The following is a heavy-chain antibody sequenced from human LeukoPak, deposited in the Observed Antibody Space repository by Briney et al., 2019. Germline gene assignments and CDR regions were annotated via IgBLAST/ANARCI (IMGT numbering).Heavy chain of an antibody. CDR3: TSPSGSYYYYGMDV. Sequence: GGSLRLSCTASGFTFGDYAMSWFRQAPGKGLEWVGFIRSKAYGGTTEYAASVKGRFTISRDDSKSIAYLQMNSLKTEDTAVYYCTSPSGSYYYYGMDVWGQGTTVTVSS. V-gene: IGHV3-49*03. CDR1: GFTFGDYA. CDR2: IRSKAYGGTT. J-gene: IGHJ6*02. D-gene: IGHD1-26*01.